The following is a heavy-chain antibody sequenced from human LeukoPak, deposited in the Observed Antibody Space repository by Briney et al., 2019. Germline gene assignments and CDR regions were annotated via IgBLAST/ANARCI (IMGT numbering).Heavy chain of an antibody. Sequence: PSETLSLTCTVSGGSISSHYWNWIRQPPGKGLEWIGYIYYSGSTNYNPSLKSRVTISVDTSKNQLSLKLSSVTAADTALYYCARGLYSSSWYYWGQGTLVTVSS. D-gene: IGHD6-13*01. CDR3: ARGLYSSSWYY. CDR2: IYYSGST. J-gene: IGHJ4*02. CDR1: GGSISSHY. V-gene: IGHV4-59*11.